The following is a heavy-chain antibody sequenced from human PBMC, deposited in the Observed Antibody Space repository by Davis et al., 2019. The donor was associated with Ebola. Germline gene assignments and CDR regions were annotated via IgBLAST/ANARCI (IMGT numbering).Heavy chain of an antibody. CDR1: GFSLTTSAVC. D-gene: IGHD5-18*01. CDR3: VYSYGYS. V-gene: IGHV2-5*02. CDR2: IYWDDDK. J-gene: IGHJ4*02. Sequence: PGPTLVKPTQTLTLTCSFSGFSLTTSAVCVGWVRQPPRKALEWLALIYWDDDKRYSPSLKSRLTITKDTSKNQVVLTMTNMDPVDTATYYCVYSYGYSWGQGTLVTVSS.